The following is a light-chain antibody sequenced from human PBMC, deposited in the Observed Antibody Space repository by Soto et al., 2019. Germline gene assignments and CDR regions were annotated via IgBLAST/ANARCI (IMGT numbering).Light chain of an antibody. V-gene: IGKV1-5*03. CDR3: QHYNSYSEA. CDR1: QSISTY. Sequence: DIQMSQSPSTLSASVGDRVAITCRASQSISTYLAWYQQKPGKAPKLLIYKASTLKSGVPSRFSGSGSGTEFTLTISSLQPDDFATYYCQHYNSYSEAFGQRTKVDI. CDR2: KAS. J-gene: IGKJ1*01.